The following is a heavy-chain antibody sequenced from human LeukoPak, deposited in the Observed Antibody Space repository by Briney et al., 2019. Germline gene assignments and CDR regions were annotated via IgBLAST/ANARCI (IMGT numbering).Heavy chain of an antibody. Sequence: GGSLRLSCAASGFTVSSNYMSWVRQPPGKGLEWVSVIYSGGSTYYADSVKGRFTISRDNSKNTLYLQMNSLRAEDTAVYYCARATSIADYYYGMDVWGQGTTVTVSS. J-gene: IGHJ6*02. CDR3: ARATSIADYYYGMDV. V-gene: IGHV3-53*01. CDR2: IYSGGST. D-gene: IGHD6-6*01. CDR1: GFTVSSNY.